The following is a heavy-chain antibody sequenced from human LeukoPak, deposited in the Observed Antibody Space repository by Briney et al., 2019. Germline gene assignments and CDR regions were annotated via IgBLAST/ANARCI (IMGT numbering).Heavy chain of an antibody. J-gene: IGHJ3*02. Sequence: GESLKISCQGSGYSFGSYYIAWVRQMAGKGLEWMGTIYPGDSETRYSPSFQDQVTISADKSISTAYLQWSSLKASDTAMYYCARQVPHCSSTSCANRIAFDIWGQGTMVTVSS. CDR3: ARQVPHCSSTSCANRIAFDI. CDR1: GYSFGSYY. D-gene: IGHD2-2*01. CDR2: IYPGDSET. V-gene: IGHV5-51*01.